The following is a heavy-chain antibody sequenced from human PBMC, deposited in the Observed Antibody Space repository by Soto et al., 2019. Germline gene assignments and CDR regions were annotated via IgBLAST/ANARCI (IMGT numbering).Heavy chain of an antibody. CDR1: GGTFSSYS. Sequence: QVQLVQSGAEVKKPGSSVKVSCKASGGTFSSYSINWVRQAPGQGLEWMGAIIPIFGTANYALKFEGRVTITADESTSTAYMELSSLRSEDTAVYYCARDGGRHSGGIDYWGQGTLVTVSS. CDR3: ARDGGRHSGGIDY. D-gene: IGHD1-26*01. V-gene: IGHV1-69*01. J-gene: IGHJ4*02. CDR2: IIPIFGTA.